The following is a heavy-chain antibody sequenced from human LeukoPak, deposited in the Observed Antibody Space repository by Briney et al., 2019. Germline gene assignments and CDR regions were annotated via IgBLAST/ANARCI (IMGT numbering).Heavy chain of an antibody. J-gene: IGHJ4*02. D-gene: IGHD1-26*01. Sequence: PGGSLRLSCAASGFTFSSYNMNWVRQAPGKGLEWVSSITSGSSYRFYADSVKGRFTISRDNAKSSQYLQMNSLRAEDTAVYYCAKGVAGYSGSYIYYFDYWGQGTLVTVSS. V-gene: IGHV3-21*04. CDR3: AKGVAGYSGSYIYYFDY. CDR2: ITSGSSYR. CDR1: GFTFSSYN.